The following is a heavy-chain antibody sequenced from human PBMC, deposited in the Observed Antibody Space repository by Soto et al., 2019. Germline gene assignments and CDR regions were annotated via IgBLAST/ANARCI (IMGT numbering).Heavy chain of an antibody. CDR2: IYYSGST. J-gene: IGHJ5*02. V-gene: IGHV4-31*03. Sequence: PSETLSLTCTVSGGSISSGGYYWSWIRHHPGKGLEWIGYIYYSGSTYYNPSLKSRVTISVDTSKNQFSLKLSSVTAADTAVYYCARDLRGQTWRPTVVTRNWFDPWGQGPLVTVSS. CDR3: ARDLRGQTWRPTVVTRNWFDP. D-gene: IGHD2-21*02. CDR1: GGSISSGGYY.